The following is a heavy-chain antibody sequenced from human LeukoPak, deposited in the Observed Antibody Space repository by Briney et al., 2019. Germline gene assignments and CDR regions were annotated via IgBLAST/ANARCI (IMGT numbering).Heavy chain of an antibody. CDR3: ARLTNGLST. CDR2: INHSGST. J-gene: IGHJ5*02. CDR1: GGSFSGYY. Sequence: PSETLSLTCAVYGGSFSGYYWSWVRQPPGKGLEWIGEINHSGSTNYNPSLKSRVTISVDTSKNQFSLKLSSVTAADTAVYYCARLTNGLSTWGQGTLVTVSS. V-gene: IGHV4-34*01. D-gene: IGHD1-1*01.